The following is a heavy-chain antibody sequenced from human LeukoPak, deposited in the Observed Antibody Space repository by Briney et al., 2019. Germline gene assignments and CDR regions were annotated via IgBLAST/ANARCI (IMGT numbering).Heavy chain of an antibody. J-gene: IGHJ5*02. CDR2: IYYSGST. D-gene: IGHD3-10*01. V-gene: IGHV4-61*01. CDR3: ARGRITMVRGIDWFDP. Sequence: SETLSLTCTVSGGSVSSGSYYWSWIRQPPGKGLEWIGYIYYSGSTNYNPSLKSRVTISVDRSKNQFSLKLSSVTAADTAVYYCARGRITMVRGIDWFDPWGQGTLVTVSS. CDR1: GGSVSSGSYY.